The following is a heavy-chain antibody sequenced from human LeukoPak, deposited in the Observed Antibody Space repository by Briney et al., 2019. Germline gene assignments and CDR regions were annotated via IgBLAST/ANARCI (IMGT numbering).Heavy chain of an antibody. D-gene: IGHD5-18*01. CDR3: ARHSDTAMVDYFDY. CDR1: GGSFSGYY. Sequence: PSETLSLTCAVYGGSFSGYYWSWIRQPPGRGLEWIGEINYSGSTNYNPSLKSRVTISVDTSKNQFSLKLSSVTAADTAVYYCARHSDTAMVDYFDYWGQGTLVTVSS. V-gene: IGHV4-34*01. CDR2: INYSGST. J-gene: IGHJ4*02.